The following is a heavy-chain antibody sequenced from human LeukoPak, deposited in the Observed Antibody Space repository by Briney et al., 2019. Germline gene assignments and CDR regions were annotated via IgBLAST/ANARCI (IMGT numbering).Heavy chain of an antibody. J-gene: IGHJ3*02. Sequence: GGSLRLSCVASGVTLSNYAMGRARQAPGKGLEWVAVIWYDGSNKYYADSVKGRFTISRDNSKNILYLQMDSLRAEDTASYYCARWGNEKTFEIWGQGTMVTVSS. CDR1: GVTLSNYA. CDR2: IWYDGSNK. D-gene: IGHD1-1*01. V-gene: IGHV3-33*08. CDR3: ARWGNEKTFEI.